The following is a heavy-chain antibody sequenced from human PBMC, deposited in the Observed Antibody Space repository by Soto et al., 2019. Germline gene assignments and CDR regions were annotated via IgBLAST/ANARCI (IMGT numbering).Heavy chain of an antibody. CDR1: GYRFTSYW. V-gene: IGHV5-51*01. CDR3: ARQYGGVATTPRLSYDD. D-gene: IGHD5-12*01. Sequence: PGESLEIYCKASGYRFTSYWIAWVRQLPGHGLEWMGIIFPGNSNTRYSPSFQGEVTISADKYISTAYLQWSSLKASHTAMYDGARQYGGVATTPRLSYDDWGQGTWVTASS. CDR2: IFPGNSNT. J-gene: IGHJ4*02.